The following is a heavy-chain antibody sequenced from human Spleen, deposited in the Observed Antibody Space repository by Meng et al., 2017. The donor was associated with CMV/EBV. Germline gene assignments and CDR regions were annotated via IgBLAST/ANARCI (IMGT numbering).Heavy chain of an antibody. V-gene: IGHV3-66*01. J-gene: IGHJ4*02. CDR2: IYSGGST. Sequence: VQGGGSEGGLGPLGGSVGLFYAASGLPVSSDYVSRGGQAPRKGLEWVSVIYSGGSTYYADSVKGRFTSARDNSKNTLYLQINSLRAEDTAVYYCARVEVRGSYWGQGTLVTVSS. D-gene: IGHD1-1*01. CDR3: ARVEVRGSY. CDR1: GLPVSSDY.